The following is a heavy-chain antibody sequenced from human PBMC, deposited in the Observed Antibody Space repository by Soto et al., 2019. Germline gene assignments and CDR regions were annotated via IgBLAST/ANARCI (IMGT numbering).Heavy chain of an antibody. CDR1: GGSISSYY. CDR3: ARVSGSSWYSPEYYYYYMDV. V-gene: IGHV4-59*01. Sequence: SETLSLTCTVSGGSISSYYWSWIRQPPGKGLEWIGYIYYSGSTNYNPSLKSRVTISVDTSKNQFSLKLSSVTAADTAVYYCARVSGSSWYSPEYYYYYMDVWGKGTTVTVSS. CDR2: IYYSGST. D-gene: IGHD6-13*01. J-gene: IGHJ6*03.